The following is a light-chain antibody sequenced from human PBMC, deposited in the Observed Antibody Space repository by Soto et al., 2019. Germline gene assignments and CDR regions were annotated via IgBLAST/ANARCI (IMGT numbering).Light chain of an antibody. V-gene: IGKV3-20*01. CDR1: QSVSSSY. J-gene: IGKJ1*01. CDR2: GAS. CDR3: QQYGSSRT. Sequence: EIVLTQSPGTLSLSPGERATLSCRASQSVSSSYLAWYQQKPGQAPRLLIYGASSRATGIPDRFSGSGSGTDFTLTISILEPEDVAVYYRQQYGSSRTFGQGTKLEIK.